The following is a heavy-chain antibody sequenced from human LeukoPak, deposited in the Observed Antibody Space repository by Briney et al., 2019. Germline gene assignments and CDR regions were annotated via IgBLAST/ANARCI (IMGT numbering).Heavy chain of an antibody. V-gene: IGHV4-39*01. Sequence: PSETLSLTCTVSGGSISSSDYFWAWIRQPPGKGLEWIGSFSYGGNTYYNPSLRSRVHMSVDTSKNQFSLKLSSVAAADTALYYCVRHFGNDNGPYGKCDYWGQRTLVPASS. CDR1: GGSISSSDYF. D-gene: IGHD1-1*01. CDR3: VRHFGNDNGPYGKCDY. J-gene: IGHJ4*02. CDR2: FSYGGNT.